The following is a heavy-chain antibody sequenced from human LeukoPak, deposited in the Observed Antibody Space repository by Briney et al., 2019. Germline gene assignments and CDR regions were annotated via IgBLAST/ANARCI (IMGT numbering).Heavy chain of an antibody. J-gene: IGHJ4*02. V-gene: IGHV4-4*07. CDR3: ARARGRLLLVDY. Sequence: PSETLSLTCTVSSCSITSYYWNWSRQPAGKGLEWIGRIYCSGSTDYKPSLKSRVTMSVDTSKNQSSLHLSSVPAADSAVYYCARARGRLLLVDYWGQGTLVTVSS. CDR1: SCSITSYY. D-gene: IGHD2-15*01. CDR2: IYCSGST.